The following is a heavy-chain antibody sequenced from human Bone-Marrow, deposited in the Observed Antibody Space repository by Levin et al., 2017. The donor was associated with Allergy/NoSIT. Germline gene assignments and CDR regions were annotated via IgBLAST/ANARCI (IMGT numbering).Heavy chain of an antibody. J-gene: IGHJ3*02. D-gene: IGHD2-15*01. CDR2: IYWDDDK. Sequence: KSGPTLVKPTQTLTLTCTFSGFSLSTSGVGVGWIRQPPGKALEWLALIYWDDDKRYSPSLKSRLTITKDTSKNQVVLTMTNMDPVDTATYYCAHRRVAATYLLAEAFDIWGQGTMVTVSS. CDR3: AHRRVAATYLLAEAFDI. CDR1: GFSLSTSGVG. V-gene: IGHV2-5*02.